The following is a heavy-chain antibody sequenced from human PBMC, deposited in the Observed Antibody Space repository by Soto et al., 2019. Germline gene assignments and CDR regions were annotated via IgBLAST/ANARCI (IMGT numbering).Heavy chain of an antibody. V-gene: IGHV4-38-2*01. J-gene: IGHJ4*02. CDR1: GYSISSGYY. D-gene: IGHD5-12*01. CDR2: ISHSGST. CDR3: ARVHISGHGVDY. Sequence: PSETLSLTCAVSGYSISSGYYWAWIRQPPGQGLEWFGSISHSGSTYYNPSLKSRVTISVYTSKNQFSLDLTSVTAADTAIYYCARVHISGHGVDYWGQGTLVAVSS.